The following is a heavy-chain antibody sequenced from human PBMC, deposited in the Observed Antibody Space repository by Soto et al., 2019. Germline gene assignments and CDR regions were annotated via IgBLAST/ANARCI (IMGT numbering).Heavy chain of an antibody. Sequence: QVQLVQSGAEVKKPGASVKVSCKASGYTFTSYYMHWVRQAPGQGLEWMGIINPSGGSTSYAQKFQGXXTXTXXTSTSTVYMELSSLRSEDTAVYYCARGGDGLPFDYWGQGTLVTVSS. CDR1: GYTFTSYY. J-gene: IGHJ4*02. CDR2: INPSGGST. V-gene: IGHV1-46*01. CDR3: ARGGDGLPFDY. D-gene: IGHD3-10*01.